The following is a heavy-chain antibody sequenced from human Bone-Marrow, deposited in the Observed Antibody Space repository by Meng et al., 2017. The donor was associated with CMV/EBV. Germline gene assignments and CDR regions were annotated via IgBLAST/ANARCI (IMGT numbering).Heavy chain of an antibody. V-gene: IGHV3-23*01. J-gene: IGHJ4*02. CDR1: GFTLSSYA. CDR3: ASWQG. Sequence: GGSLRLSCAVSGFTLSSYAMSWVRQAPGKGLEWDSAISGSGNNTYYGDSVKGRFTISRDNSKNTLYLQMSSLRVDDTAVYYCASWQGWGQGTLVTVS. CDR2: ISGSGNNT.